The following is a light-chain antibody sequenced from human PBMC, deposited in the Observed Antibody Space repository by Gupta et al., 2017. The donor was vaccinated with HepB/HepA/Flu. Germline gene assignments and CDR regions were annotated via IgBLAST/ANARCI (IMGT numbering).Light chain of an antibody. V-gene: IGKV2-28*01. Sequence: DIVMSESPLSLPVTPGAPACISCRSSQSLLHSNGYNYLDWYLQKPGQSPQLLIYLGSNRASGVPDRFSGSGSGTDFTLKISRVEAEDVGVYYCMQTLQTLLTFGGGTKVEIK. CDR3: MQTLQTLLT. CDR1: QSLLHSNGYNY. J-gene: IGKJ4*01. CDR2: LGS.